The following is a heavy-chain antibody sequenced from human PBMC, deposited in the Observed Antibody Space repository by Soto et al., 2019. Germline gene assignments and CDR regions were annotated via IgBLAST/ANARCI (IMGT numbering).Heavy chain of an antibody. V-gene: IGHV4-59*08. CDR1: GGSISSYY. D-gene: IGHD5-12*01. CDR2: IYYSGST. CDR3: ARRRAYGYDKSAFDI. Sequence: QVQLQESGPGLVKPSETLSLTCTVSGGSISSYYWSWIRPPPGKGLEWIGYIYYSGSTNYNPSLKSRITISVDTSKNQFSLKLTSVTAADTAVYYCARRRAYGYDKSAFDIWGQGTMVALSS. J-gene: IGHJ3*02.